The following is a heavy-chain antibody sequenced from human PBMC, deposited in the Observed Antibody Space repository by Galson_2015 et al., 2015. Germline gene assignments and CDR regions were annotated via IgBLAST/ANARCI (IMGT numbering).Heavy chain of an antibody. J-gene: IGHJ6*02. Sequence: ETLSLTCAVSGGSISSSNWWSWVRQPPGKGLEWIGEIYHSGSTNYNPSLKSRVTISVDKSKNQFSLKLSSVTAADTAVYYCARDCSGGSCYRLGYYYYYGMDVWGQGTTVTVSS. CDR1: GGSISSSNW. CDR3: ARDCSGGSCYRLGYYYYYGMDV. D-gene: IGHD2-15*01. CDR2: IYHSGST. V-gene: IGHV4-4*02.